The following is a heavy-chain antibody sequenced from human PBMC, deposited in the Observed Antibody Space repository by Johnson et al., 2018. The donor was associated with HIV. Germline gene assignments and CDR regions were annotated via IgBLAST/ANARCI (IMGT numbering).Heavy chain of an antibody. J-gene: IGHJ3*02. V-gene: IGHV3-13*01. D-gene: IGHD3-16*02. CDR3: ARGGITFGGVIAPGAFDI. CDR1: GFTFSSYD. Sequence: VQLVESGGGLVQPGGSLRLSCAASGFTFSSYDMHWVRQATGKGLEWVSAIGTAGDTYYPGSVTGRFTISRENAKNSWYLQMNSLRAGDTAVYYCARGGITFGGVIAPGAFDIWGQGTMVTVSS. CDR2: IGTAGDT.